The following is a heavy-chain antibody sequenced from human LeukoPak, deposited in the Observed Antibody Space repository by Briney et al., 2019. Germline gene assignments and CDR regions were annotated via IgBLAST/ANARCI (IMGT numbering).Heavy chain of an antibody. CDR1: GFTFSSFT. CDR3: ARDSPGSSRFYHYYGLDV. V-gene: IGHV3-21*04. J-gene: IGHJ6*02. Sequence: GGSLRLSCAASGFTFSSFTMNWVRQAPGKGLEWVSSISSTSTYIHYADSVKGRFTISRDNAKNSLYLQMNRLRADDTAVYYCARDSPGSSRFYHYYGLDVWGQGTTVTVSS. CDR2: ISSTSTYI. D-gene: IGHD6-6*01.